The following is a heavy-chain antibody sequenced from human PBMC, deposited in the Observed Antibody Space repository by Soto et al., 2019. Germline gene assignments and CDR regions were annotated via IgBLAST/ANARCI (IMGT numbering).Heavy chain of an antibody. V-gene: IGHV3-21*01. CDR1: GFTFSSYN. D-gene: IGHD1-26*01. J-gene: IGHJ4*02. Sequence: GCLRLSCAASGFTFSSYNMNWVRQAPGKGLEWVSSISSSSSYIYYADSVKGRFTISRDNAKNSLYLQMKSLRAEDTAVYYCARDMVGAPPSIDYWGQGTLVTVSS. CDR3: ARDMVGAPPSIDY. CDR2: ISSSSSYI.